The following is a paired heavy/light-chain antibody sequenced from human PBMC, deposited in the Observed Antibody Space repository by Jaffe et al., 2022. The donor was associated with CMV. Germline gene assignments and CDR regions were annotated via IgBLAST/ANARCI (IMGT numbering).Heavy chain of an antibody. CDR1: GFTFSNAW. CDR2: IKSKTDGGTT. D-gene: IGHD6-6*01. J-gene: IGHJ6*02. CDR3: TTVWVYSSSRAGYYYGMDV. Sequence: EVQLVESGGGLVKPGGSLRLSCAASGFTFSNAWMSWVRQAPGKGLEWVGRIKSKTDGGTTDYAAPVKGRFTISRDDSKNTLYLQMNSLKTEDTAVYYCTTVWVYSSSRAGYYYGMDVWGQGTTVTVSS. V-gene: IGHV3-15*01.
Light chain of an antibody. CDR2: QDS. CDR3: QAWDSSTFYV. J-gene: IGLJ1*01. CDR1: KLGDKY. V-gene: IGLV3-1*01. Sequence: SYELTQPPSVSVSPGQTASITCSGDKLGDKYACWYQQKPGQSPVLVIYQDSKRPSGIPERFSGSNSGNTATLTISGTQAMDEADYYCQAWDSSTFYVFGTGTKVTVL.